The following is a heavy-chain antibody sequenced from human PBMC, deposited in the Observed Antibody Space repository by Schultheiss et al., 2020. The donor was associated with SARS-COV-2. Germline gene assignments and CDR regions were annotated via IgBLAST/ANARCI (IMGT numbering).Heavy chain of an antibody. D-gene: IGHD3-10*01. CDR1: GFTFSSYA. Sequence: GGSLRLSCAASGFTFSSYAMHWVRQAPGKGLEWVAVISYDGSNKYYADSVKGRFTISRDNSKNTLYLQMNSLRAEDTAVYYCAREEGTTMVRGHQRGGYFDYWGQGTLVTVSS. V-gene: IGHV3-30-3*01. J-gene: IGHJ4*02. CDR2: ISYDGSNK. CDR3: AREEGTTMVRGHQRGGYFDY.